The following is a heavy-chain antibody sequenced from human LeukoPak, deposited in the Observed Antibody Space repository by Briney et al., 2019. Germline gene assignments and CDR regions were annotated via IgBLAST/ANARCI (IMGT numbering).Heavy chain of an antibody. J-gene: IGHJ4*02. Sequence: PETLSLTCTVSGGSISSYYWSWIRQPPGKGLEWIGYIYYSGSTNYNPSLKSRVTISVDTSKNQFSLKLSSVTAADTAVYYCARVKVGWNSFDYWGQGTLVTVSS. D-gene: IGHD6-19*01. V-gene: IGHV4-59*01. CDR2: IYYSGST. CDR1: GGSISSYY. CDR3: ARVKVGWNSFDY.